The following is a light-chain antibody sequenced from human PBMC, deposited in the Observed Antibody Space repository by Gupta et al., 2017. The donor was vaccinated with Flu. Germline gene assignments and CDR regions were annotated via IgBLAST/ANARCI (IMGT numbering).Light chain of an antibody. CDR3: QHCNTYS. Sequence: DIQMTQSPSTLSVSVGDRVTITCRASQNINTWLAWYQQKPRGAPKLLIYKTSSLETGVPSRFSGHGDGTEFTLTISSLHPDDFATYYCQHCNTYSFGQGTKVE. CDR1: QNINTW. J-gene: IGKJ1*01. CDR2: KTS. V-gene: IGKV1-5*03.